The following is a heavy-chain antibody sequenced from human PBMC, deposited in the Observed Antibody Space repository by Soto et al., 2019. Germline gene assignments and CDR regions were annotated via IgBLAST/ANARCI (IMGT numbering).Heavy chain of an antibody. D-gene: IGHD3-22*01. J-gene: IGHJ5*02. CDR3: AKDIDSSGYHPSS. CDR2: ISGSGGRT. CDR1: GFPFSSYA. Sequence: PGGSLRLSCVASGFPFSSYAMSWVRQTPGKGLEWVSGISGSGGRTYYADSVKGRFTISRDNSNNTLSLQMHILRVEDTALYYCAKDIDSSGYHPSSWGQGTQVTVSS. V-gene: IGHV3-23*01.